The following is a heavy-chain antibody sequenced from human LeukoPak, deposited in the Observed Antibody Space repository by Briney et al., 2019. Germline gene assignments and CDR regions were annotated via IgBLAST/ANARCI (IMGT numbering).Heavy chain of an antibody. D-gene: IGHD6-25*01. CDR1: GGSFSGYY. Sequence: SETLSLTCAVYGGSFSGYYWSWIRQPPGKGLEWIGEINHSGSTNYNPSLESRVTISVDTSKNQFSLKLSSVTAADTAVYYCARFPYSRQRLTPGFDYWGQGTLVTVSS. CDR2: INHSGST. J-gene: IGHJ4*02. CDR3: ARFPYSRQRLTPGFDY. V-gene: IGHV4-34*01.